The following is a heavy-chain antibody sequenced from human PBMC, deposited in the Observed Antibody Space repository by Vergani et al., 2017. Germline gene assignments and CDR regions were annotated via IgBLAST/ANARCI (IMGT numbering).Heavy chain of an antibody. CDR3: ARGIGWGGYFDY. V-gene: IGHV1-18*01. CDR2: ISTYNGNT. CDR1: GYTFTSYG. J-gene: IGHJ4*02. Sequence: QVQLVQSGSELKKPGASVRVSCKASGYTFTSYGISWVRQAPGQGLEWMGWISTYNGNTNFAQKLQGRVTMTTDTSTSIVYMELGSLISDDTAVYYCARGIGWGGYFDYWGQGTLVTVSS. D-gene: IGHD7-27*01.